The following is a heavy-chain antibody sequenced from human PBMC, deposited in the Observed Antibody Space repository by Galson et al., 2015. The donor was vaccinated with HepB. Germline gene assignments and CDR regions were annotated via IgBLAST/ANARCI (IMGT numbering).Heavy chain of an antibody. J-gene: IGHJ6*03. V-gene: IGHV3-30-3*01. CDR3: ARDGNDLVPAAHYYYMDV. CDR1: GFTFSSYA. CDR2: ISYDGSNK. D-gene: IGHD2-2*01. Sequence: SLRLSCAASGFTFSSYAMHWVRQAPGKGLEWVAVISYDGSNKYYADSVKGRFTISRDNSKNTLYLQMNSLRAEDTAVYYCARDGNDLVPAAHYYYMDVWGKGTTVTVSS.